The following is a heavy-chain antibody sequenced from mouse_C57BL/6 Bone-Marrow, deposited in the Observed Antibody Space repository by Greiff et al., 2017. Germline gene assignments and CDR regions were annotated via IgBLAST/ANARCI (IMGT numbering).Heavy chain of an antibody. V-gene: IGHV10-3*01. Sequence: EVQLVESGGGLVQPKGSLKLSCAASGFTFNTYAMHWVRQAPGKGLEWVARIRSKSSNYATYYADSVKDRFTISRDDSQSMLYLQMNNLKTEDTAMYYCVKDPSYYYGSSPWFAYWGQGTLVTVSA. J-gene: IGHJ3*01. CDR3: VKDPSYYYGSSPWFAY. CDR2: IRSKSSNYAT. D-gene: IGHD1-1*01. CDR1: GFTFNTYA.